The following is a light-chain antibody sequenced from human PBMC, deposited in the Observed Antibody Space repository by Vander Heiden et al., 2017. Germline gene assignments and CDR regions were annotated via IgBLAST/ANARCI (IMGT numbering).Light chain of an antibody. V-gene: IGLV1-40*01. CDR1: SSNIGADYA. Sequence: QSVLTQPPPVSAAPGQRDTIPFTGSSSNIGADYAVHWYQHLPRTAPKLLIYSNSRRPSGVPDRFSGSQSGTSASLAITGLQAEDEADYYCQSYDSSLSASVFGGGTKLTVL. J-gene: IGLJ3*02. CDR2: SNS. CDR3: QSYDSSLSASV.